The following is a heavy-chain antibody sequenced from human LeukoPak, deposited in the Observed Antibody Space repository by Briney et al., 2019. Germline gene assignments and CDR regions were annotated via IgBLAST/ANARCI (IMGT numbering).Heavy chain of an antibody. Sequence: PGGSLRLSCAASGFTFSSYWMSWVRQAPGKGLEWVANIKQDGSEKYYVDSVKGRFTISRDNAKNSLYLQMNSLRAEDTAVYYCARDTAYQLPTRFDPWGQGTLVTASS. CDR3: ARDTAYQLPTRFDP. CDR2: IKQDGSEK. D-gene: IGHD2-2*01. V-gene: IGHV3-7*01. CDR1: GFTFSSYW. J-gene: IGHJ5*02.